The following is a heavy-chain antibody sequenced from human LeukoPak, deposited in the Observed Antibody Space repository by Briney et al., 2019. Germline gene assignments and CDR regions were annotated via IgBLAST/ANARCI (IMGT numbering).Heavy chain of an antibody. J-gene: IGHJ4*02. V-gene: IGHV1-46*01. CDR2: INPNGGRT. CDR1: GYSFSNYY. D-gene: IGHD3-22*01. CDR3: ARDFQDYDSSGPTDY. Sequence: ASVKVSCKASGYSFSNYYIHWVRQAPGQGLEWMGIINPNGGRTSYAQKFQGRVTMTRDTSTSTAYMELRSLRSDDTAVYYCARDFQDYDSSGPTDYWGQGTLVTVSS.